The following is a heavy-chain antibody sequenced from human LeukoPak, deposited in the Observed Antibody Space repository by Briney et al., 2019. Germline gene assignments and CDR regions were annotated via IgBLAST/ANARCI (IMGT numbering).Heavy chain of an antibody. V-gene: IGHV3-30*04. CDR3: ARWELSDHDAFDI. J-gene: IGHJ3*02. CDR1: GFTFSSYA. D-gene: IGHD1-26*01. CDR2: ISYDGSNK. Sequence: GGSLRLSCAASGFTFSSYAMSWVRQAPGKGLEWVAVISYDGSNKYYADSVKGRFTISRDNSKNTLYLQMNSLRAEDTAVYYCARWELSDHDAFDIWGQGTMVTVSS.